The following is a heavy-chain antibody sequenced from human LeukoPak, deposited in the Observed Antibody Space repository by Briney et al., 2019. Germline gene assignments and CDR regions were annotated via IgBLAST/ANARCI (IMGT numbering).Heavy chain of an antibody. CDR2: ISSSSAYI. D-gene: IGHD5-24*01. CDR1: GFTFSSYS. Sequence: GGSLRLSCAASGFTFSSYSMNWVRQAPGKGLEWVAFISSSSAYISYADSVKGRFTISRDNAKNSLYLQMNNLRAEDAAVYYCAKKMDDAFDIWGQGTMVTVSS. J-gene: IGHJ3*02. CDR3: AKKMDDAFDI. V-gene: IGHV3-21*01.